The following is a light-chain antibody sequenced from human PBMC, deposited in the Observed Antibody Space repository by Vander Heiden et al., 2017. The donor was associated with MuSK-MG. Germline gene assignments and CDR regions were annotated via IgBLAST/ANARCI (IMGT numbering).Light chain of an antibody. Sequence: QSALTQPRSVSGSPGQSVTISCTGTSSDVGGYNYVSWYQQHPGKAPKLMIDDVSKRPSGVPDRFSGSKSGNTASLTISGRQAEDEADYYCCSYAGSYVFGTGTKVTVL. CDR2: DVS. V-gene: IGLV2-11*01. CDR1: SSDVGGYNY. CDR3: CSYAGSYV. J-gene: IGLJ1*01.